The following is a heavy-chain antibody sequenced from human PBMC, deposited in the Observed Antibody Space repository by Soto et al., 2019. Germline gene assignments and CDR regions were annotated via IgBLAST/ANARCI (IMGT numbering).Heavy chain of an antibody. Sequence: PSDTLSLSWTVAGHSNSSGDYYWSWIRQTPGKGLEWIGYIYYSGSTYYNPSLKSGVTISVDTSKNQFSLKLSSVTAADTAVYYCARVTIFGVVIHWFAPWGQGTLVTVSS. CDR2: IYYSGST. V-gene: IGHV4-30-4*02. CDR1: GHSNSSGDYY. D-gene: IGHD3-3*01. CDR3: ARVTIFGVVIHWFAP. J-gene: IGHJ5*02.